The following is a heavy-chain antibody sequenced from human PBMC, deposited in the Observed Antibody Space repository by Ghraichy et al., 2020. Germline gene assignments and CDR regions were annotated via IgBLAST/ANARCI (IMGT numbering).Heavy chain of an antibody. D-gene: IGHD3-22*01. Sequence: GVLRLSCAASGFIFSDSYMSWIRQAPGKGLEWIAYIRNSGATIYYRDSVKGRFTISRDNTKDLLYLHMNSLRADDTAVYYCVRGYYYDTSGPKYYFDSWGQGTLVTVSS. J-gene: IGHJ4*02. V-gene: IGHV3-11*01. CDR2: IRNSGATI. CDR3: VRGYYYDTSGPKYYFDS. CDR1: GFIFSDSY.